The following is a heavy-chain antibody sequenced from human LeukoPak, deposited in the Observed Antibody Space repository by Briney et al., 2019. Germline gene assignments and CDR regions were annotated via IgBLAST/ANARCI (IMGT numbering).Heavy chain of an antibody. J-gene: IGHJ5*02. CDR3: VKSIGVGSGSFPFDP. CDR2: ISSNGGST. D-gene: IGHD3-10*01. V-gene: IGHV3-64D*06. Sequence: PGGSLRLSCSASGFTFSSYAMHWVRQAPGKGLEYVSAISSNGGSTYYADSVKGRFTISRDNSKNTLYLQMSSLRAADTAVYYCVKSIGVGSGSFPFDPWGQGTLVTVSS. CDR1: GFTFSSYA.